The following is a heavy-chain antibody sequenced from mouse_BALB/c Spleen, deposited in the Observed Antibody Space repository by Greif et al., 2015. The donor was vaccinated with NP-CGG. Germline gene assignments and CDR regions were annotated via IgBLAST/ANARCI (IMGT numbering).Heavy chain of an antibody. Sequence: QVQLQQPGAELVKPGTSVKLSCKASGYNFTSYWINWVKLRPGQGLEWIGDIYPGSGSTNYNEKFKSKATLTVDTSSSTAYMQLSSLASEDSALYYCAREGWLLRGYFDVWGAGTTVTVSS. CDR3: AREGWLLRGYFDV. D-gene: IGHD2-3*01. CDR1: GYNFTSYW. CDR2: IYPGSGST. J-gene: IGHJ1*01. V-gene: IGHV1-55*01.